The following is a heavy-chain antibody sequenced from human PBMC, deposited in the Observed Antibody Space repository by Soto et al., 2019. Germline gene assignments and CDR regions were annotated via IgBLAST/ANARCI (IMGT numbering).Heavy chain of an antibody. CDR2: ISTYNGNT. J-gene: IGHJ4*01. CDR1: GYTFPSYD. Sequence: HVQLVQSGAEMKKPGASVRVSCKASGYTFPSYDINWVRQAPGQGLEWMGWISTYNGNTNYAQKLRGRGTMTTDTSTSPADMELRSLRSDDTAVYYCATGSHCYTRGSWDYWGLGTLVTVSS. CDR3: ATGSHCYTRGSWDY. D-gene: IGHD2-2*02. V-gene: IGHV1-18*01.